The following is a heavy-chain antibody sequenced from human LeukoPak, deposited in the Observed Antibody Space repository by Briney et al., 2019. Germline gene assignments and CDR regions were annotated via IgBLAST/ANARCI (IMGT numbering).Heavy chain of an antibody. CDR1: GFTFSSYS. D-gene: IGHD3-22*01. V-gene: IGHV3-48*02. J-gene: IGHJ4*02. Sequence: GGSLRLSCAASGFTFSSYSMNWVRQAPGKGLEWVSYISSSSSTIYYADSVKGRFTISRDNANNSLYLQMNSLRDEDTAVYYCARLKYYYDSSGYYVFDYWGQGTLVTVSS. CDR2: ISSSSSTI. CDR3: ARLKYYYDSSGYYVFDY.